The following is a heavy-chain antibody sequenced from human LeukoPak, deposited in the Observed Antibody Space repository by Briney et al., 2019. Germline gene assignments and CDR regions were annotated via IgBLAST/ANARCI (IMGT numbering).Heavy chain of an antibody. V-gene: IGHV3-48*03. CDR2: ISSSSNTM. Sequence: GGSLRLSCAASGFTFSSYEMNWVRQAPGKGLEWVSYISSSSNTMYHADSVKGRFTISRDNAKNSLYLQMNSLRDEDTAVYYCARALDYWGQGTLVTVSS. CDR3: ARALDY. J-gene: IGHJ4*02. CDR1: GFTFSSYE.